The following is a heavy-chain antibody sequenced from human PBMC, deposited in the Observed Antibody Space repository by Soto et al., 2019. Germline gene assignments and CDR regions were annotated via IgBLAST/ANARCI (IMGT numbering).Heavy chain of an antibody. Sequence: EVQLVESGGGLVQPGGSLRLSCAASGFTFSGSWMHWVRQAPGKGLVWVSRINGDGSGTSYADFVKGRFTISRDDAKKTLFLQMNGLRAEDTAVHYCAMGMFGSRTATDYWGQGTLFTVAA. CDR2: INGDGSGT. J-gene: IGHJ4*02. D-gene: IGHD3-10*01. CDR1: GFTFSGSW. CDR3: AMGMFGSRTATDY. V-gene: IGHV3-74*01.